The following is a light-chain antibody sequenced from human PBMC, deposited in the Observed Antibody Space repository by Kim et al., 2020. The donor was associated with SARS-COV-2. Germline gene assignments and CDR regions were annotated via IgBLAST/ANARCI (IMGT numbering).Light chain of an antibody. J-gene: IGKJ1*01. CDR1: QSVSGSY. Sequence: PGQGATPSCWARQSVSGSYLAWYQQKHAQAPTSLINGGASTAASITDRISSGGAGTDFTITTSSMEQEEFAVYYCQQYGNKSSWTFGQGTKVDIK. CDR2: GGA. CDR3: QQYGNKSSWT. V-gene: IGKV3-20*01.